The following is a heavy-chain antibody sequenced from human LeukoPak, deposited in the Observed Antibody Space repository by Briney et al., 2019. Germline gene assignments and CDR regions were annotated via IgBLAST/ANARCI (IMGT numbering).Heavy chain of an antibody. Sequence: QPGGSLRLSCAPSGFTFSDFWMNWVRQAPGKGLEWVASIKQDGSEKYYVDSVKGRFSISRDNAKNSLHLQMNSLRAEDTAVYYCARDHTVDGLVFDYWGQGILVTVSS. CDR2: IKQDGSEK. CDR1: GFTFSDFW. D-gene: IGHD6-19*01. CDR3: ARDHTVDGLVFDY. J-gene: IGHJ4*02. V-gene: IGHV3-7*01.